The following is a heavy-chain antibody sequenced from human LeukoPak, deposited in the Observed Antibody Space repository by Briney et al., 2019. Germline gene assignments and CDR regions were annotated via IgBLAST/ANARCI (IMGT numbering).Heavy chain of an antibody. J-gene: IGHJ6*03. D-gene: IGHD4-17*01. CDR1: GFTFSSYW. V-gene: IGHV3-7*01. Sequence: GGSLRLSCAASGFTFSSYWMSWVRQAPGKGLERVANINQDGSEKYYVDSVKGRFTISRDNAKNSLYLQMNSLRAEDTAGYYCARDNWATVYYHYYYYMDVWGKGTTVTVSS. CDR2: INQDGSEK. CDR3: ARDNWATVYYHYYYYMDV.